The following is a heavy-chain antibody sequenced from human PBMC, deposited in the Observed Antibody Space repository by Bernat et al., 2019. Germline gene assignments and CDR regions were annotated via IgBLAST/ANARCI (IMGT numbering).Heavy chain of an antibody. CDR1: GFTFSSYS. D-gene: IGHD6-19*01. CDR2: ISSSSSYI. J-gene: IGHJ5*02. CDR3: ARGASGYSSGWYLGWFDP. Sequence: EVQLVESGGGLVKPGGSLRLSCAASGFTFSSYSMNWVRQAPGKGLEWVSSISSSSSYIYYADSVKGRFTISGDNARISLYLQMHSLGAEDTAVYYCARGASGYSSGWYLGWFDPWGQGTLVTVSS. V-gene: IGHV3-21*01.